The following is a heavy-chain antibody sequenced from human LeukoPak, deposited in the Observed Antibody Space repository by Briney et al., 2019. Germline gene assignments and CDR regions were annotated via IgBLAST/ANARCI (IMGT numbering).Heavy chain of an antibody. D-gene: IGHD4-17*01. CDR1: GFTFSSYA. V-gene: IGHV3-30-3*01. Sequence: GRSLRLSCAASGFTFSSYAMHWVRQAPGKGLEWVAVISYDGSNKYYADSVKGRFTISRDNSKNTLYLQMNSLRAEDTAVYYCATLRDVDYWGQGTLVTVSS. CDR2: ISYDGSNK. CDR3: ATLRDVDY. J-gene: IGHJ4*02.